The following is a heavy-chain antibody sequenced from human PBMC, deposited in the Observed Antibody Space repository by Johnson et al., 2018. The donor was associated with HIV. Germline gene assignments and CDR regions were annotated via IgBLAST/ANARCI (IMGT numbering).Heavy chain of an antibody. J-gene: IGHJ3*02. CDR1: GLTVSSNY. D-gene: IGHD2-2*01. V-gene: IGHV3-66*01. CDR3: ARRYCSSTRCSDWDSAFDI. CDR2: IYSGGST. Sequence: VQLVESGGGLVQPGGSLRLSCAASGLTVSSNYMSWVRQAPGKGLEWVSVIYSGGSTYYAASVMGSLTISRDNSKKTLYLQMNSLRAEDTAVYYCARRYCSSTRCSDWDSAFDIWGQGTMVTVSS.